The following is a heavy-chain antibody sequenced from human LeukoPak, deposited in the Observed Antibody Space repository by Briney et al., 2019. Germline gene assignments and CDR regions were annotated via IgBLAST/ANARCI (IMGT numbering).Heavy chain of an antibody. CDR1: GGSISSYY. Sequence: KPSETLSLTCTVSGGSISSYYWSWIRQPPGKGLEWIGYIYYSGSTNYNPSLKSRVTISVDTSKNQSSLKLSSVTAADTAVYYCARAPRGSIAVAGTDWGQGTLVTVSS. CDR3: ARAPRGSIAVAGTD. V-gene: IGHV4-59*01. J-gene: IGHJ4*02. D-gene: IGHD6-19*01. CDR2: IYYSGST.